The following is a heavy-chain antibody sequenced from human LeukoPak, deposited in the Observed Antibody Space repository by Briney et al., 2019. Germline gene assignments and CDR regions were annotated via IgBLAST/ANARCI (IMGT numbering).Heavy chain of an antibody. V-gene: IGHV3-21*01. CDR3: ARGERDYEWLVFSAAFPLDY. CDR1: GFTFSSYS. Sequence: GGSLRLSCAASGFTFSSYSMNWVRQAPGKGLEWVSSISSSSSYIYYADSVKGRFTISRDNAKNSLYLQMNSLRAEDTAVYYCARGERDYEWLVFSAAFPLDYWGQGTLVTVSS. D-gene: IGHD6-19*01. J-gene: IGHJ4*02. CDR2: ISSSSSYI.